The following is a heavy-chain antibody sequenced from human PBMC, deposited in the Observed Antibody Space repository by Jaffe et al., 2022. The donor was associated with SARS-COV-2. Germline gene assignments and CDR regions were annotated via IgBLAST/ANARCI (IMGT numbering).Heavy chain of an antibody. J-gene: IGHJ5*02. V-gene: IGHV2-5*02. D-gene: IGHD3-10*01. CDR2: IYWDDER. CDR1: GFSLSSEGVG. CDR3: VYRASAGVIRGVPNWFDP. Sequence: QITLKESGPTLVKPTQTLTLTCTFSGFSLSSEGVGVGWIRQPPGKALEWLALIYWDDERRYSSSLGTRITITKDTPKNQVVLTMTNVDPVDTGTYYCVYRASAGVIRGVPNWFDPWGQGTLVTVSS.